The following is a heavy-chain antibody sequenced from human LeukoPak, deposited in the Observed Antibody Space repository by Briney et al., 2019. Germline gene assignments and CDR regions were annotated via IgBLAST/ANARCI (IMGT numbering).Heavy chain of an antibody. D-gene: IGHD3-22*01. CDR2: ISWNSGSI. Sequence: PGGSLRLSCAASGITFDDYAMHWVRQAPGKGLEWVSGISWNSGSIGYADSVKGRFTISRDNAKNSLYLQMNSLRAEDTALYYCAKDVDSSEGFDYWGQGTLVTVSS. J-gene: IGHJ4*02. V-gene: IGHV3-9*01. CDR1: GITFDDYA. CDR3: AKDVDSSEGFDY.